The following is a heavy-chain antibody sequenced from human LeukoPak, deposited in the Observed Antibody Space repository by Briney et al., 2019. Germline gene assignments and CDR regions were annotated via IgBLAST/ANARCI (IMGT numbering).Heavy chain of an antibody. CDR2: IRYDGSNK. Sequence: AGGSLRLSCAASGFIFNTYVMHWVRQAPGKGVEWLAFIRYDGSNKNYADSVKGRFTISRDNTKNSLYLQMNSLRAEDTAVYYCAKDGGSDPDSFDIWGQGTMVTVSS. J-gene: IGHJ3*02. CDR3: AKDGGSDPDSFDI. V-gene: IGHV3-30*02. CDR1: GFIFNTYV. D-gene: IGHD2-15*01.